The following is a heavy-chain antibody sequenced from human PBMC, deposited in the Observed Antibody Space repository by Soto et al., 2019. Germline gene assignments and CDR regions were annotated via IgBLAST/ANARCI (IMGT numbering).Heavy chain of an antibody. J-gene: IGHJ4*02. V-gene: IGHV3-23*01. CDR1: GFTFTTYA. CDR3: SQGYSVYDWGLFDS. CDR2: ISGTGDTT. D-gene: IGHD5-12*01. Sequence: EVRLLESGGTVVQPGGSLRLSCAASGFTFTTYAVNWVRQAPGKGLEWVSGISGTGDTTYYADSVRGRSTISRDDGKNTIFLQMDSLRAADTAVYYCSQGYSVYDWGLFDSWGQGTPVTVSS.